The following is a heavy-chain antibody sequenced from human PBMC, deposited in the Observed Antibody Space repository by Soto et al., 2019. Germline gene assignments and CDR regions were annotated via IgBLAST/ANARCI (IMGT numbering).Heavy chain of an antibody. CDR1: GGSVSSGSYY. CDR3: TRANWYSEY. CDR2: IYYSGST. Sequence: PSETLSLTFTVSGGSVSSGSYYWSWIRQPPGKGLEWIGYIYYSGSTNYNPSLKSRVTISVDTSKNQFSLNLISVTAADTAMYYCTRANWYSEYWGQGTLVTVSS. D-gene: IGHD2-8*01. J-gene: IGHJ4*02. V-gene: IGHV4-61*01.